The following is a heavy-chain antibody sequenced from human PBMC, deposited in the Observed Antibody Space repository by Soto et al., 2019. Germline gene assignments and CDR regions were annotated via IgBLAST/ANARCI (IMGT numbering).Heavy chain of an antibody. CDR1: GYSFTNYW. CDR3: ARSSIVPTTYPDS. CDR2: IYPGDSDA. J-gene: IGHJ4*02. V-gene: IGHV5-51*03. D-gene: IGHD5-12*01. Sequence: EVQLVQSGAEVKKPGESLKISCKGSGYSFTNYWIGWVRQMPGKGLEWMGIIYPGDSDARYSPSFQGQVTISADKSISTAYLQWSSLKASDTAMYYCARSSIVPTTYPDSWGQGTLVTVSS.